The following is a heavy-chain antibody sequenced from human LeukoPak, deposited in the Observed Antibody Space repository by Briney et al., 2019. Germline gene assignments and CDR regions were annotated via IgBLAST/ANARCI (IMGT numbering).Heavy chain of an antibody. CDR2: IFWNDDE. CDR3: AHSMIYVAPRVFDY. CDR1: GFSLSTSGVG. V-gene: IGHV2-5*01. D-gene: IGHD3/OR15-3a*01. Sequence: ESGPTLVNPTQTLMLTCTFSGFSLSTSGVGVGWVRQPPGKALEWLALIFWNDDEFYSPSLKTRLTITKDTSKNQVVLTMINVDPVDTATYHCAHSMIYVAPRVFDYWGPGTLVTVSS. J-gene: IGHJ4*02.